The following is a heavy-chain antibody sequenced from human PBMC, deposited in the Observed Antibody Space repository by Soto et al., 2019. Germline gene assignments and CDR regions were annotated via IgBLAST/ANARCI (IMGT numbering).Heavy chain of an antibody. CDR3: ARVLLYYYDGSGYHPYYYYGMDV. CDR2: IIPIFGTA. CDR1: GGTFSSYA. D-gene: IGHD3-22*01. V-gene: IGHV1-69*01. J-gene: IGHJ6*02. Sequence: QVQLVQSGAEVKKPGSSVKVSCKASGGTFSSYAISWVRQAPGQGLEWMGGIIPIFGTANYAQKFQGRVTITADESTSTAYMELSSLRSEYTAVYYCARVLLYYYDGSGYHPYYYYGMDVWGQGTTVTVSS.